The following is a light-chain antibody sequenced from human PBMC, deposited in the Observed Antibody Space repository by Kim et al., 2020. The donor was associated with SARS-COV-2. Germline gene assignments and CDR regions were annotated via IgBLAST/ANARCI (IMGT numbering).Light chain of an antibody. Sequence: SYELTQPPSVSVSPEQTASITCSGDKLGDKYACWYQQKPGQSPVLVIYQDSKRPSGIPERFSGSNSGNTATLTISGTQAMDEADYYCQAWDSSTYVFETGTKVTVL. CDR1: KLGDKY. CDR3: QAWDSSTYV. V-gene: IGLV3-1*01. J-gene: IGLJ1*01. CDR2: QDS.